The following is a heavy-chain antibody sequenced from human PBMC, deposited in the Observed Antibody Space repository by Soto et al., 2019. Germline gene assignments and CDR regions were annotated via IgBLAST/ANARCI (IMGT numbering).Heavy chain of an antibody. CDR2: IKSKTDGGTT. CDR3: TTPTAMVYYYYYYGMDV. V-gene: IGHV3-15*01. J-gene: IGHJ6*02. Sequence: PGGSLRLSCAASGFTFSNAWMSWVRQAPGKXLEWVGRIKSKTDGGTTDYAAPVKGRFTISRDDSKNTLYLQMNSLKTEDTAVYYCTTPTAMVYYYYYYGMDVWGQGTTVTVSS. CDR1: GFTFSNAW. D-gene: IGHD5-18*01.